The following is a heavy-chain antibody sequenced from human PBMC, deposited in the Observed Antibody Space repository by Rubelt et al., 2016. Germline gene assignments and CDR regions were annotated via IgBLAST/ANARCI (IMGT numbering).Heavy chain of an antibody. D-gene: IGHD3-16*01. Sequence: QVQLQQRGAGLLKPSETLSLTCAVYGGSFSGYYWSWIRQPPGKGLEWIGEINHSGSTYYNPSLKRRVTISVDTSKNQFSLKLNSVTAADTAVYYCVRSFDNSGSYAYWFDPWGQGTLVTVSS. CDR2: INHSGST. J-gene: IGHJ5*02. V-gene: IGHV4-34*01. CDR3: VRSFDNSGSYAYWFDP. CDR1: GGSFSGYY.